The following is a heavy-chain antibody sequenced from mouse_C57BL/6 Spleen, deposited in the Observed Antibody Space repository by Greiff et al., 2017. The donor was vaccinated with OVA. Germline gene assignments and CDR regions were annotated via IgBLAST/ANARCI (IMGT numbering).Heavy chain of an antibody. V-gene: IGHV3-6*01. CDR1: GYSITSGYY. J-gene: IGHJ4*01. CDR2: ISYDGSN. CDR3: ASGGMDY. Sequence: VQLQQSGPGLVKPSQSLSLTCSVTGYSITSGYYWNWIRQFPGNKLEWMGYISYDGSNNYNPSLKNRISITRDTSKNQFFLKLNSVTTEDTATYYCASGGMDYWGQGTSVTVSS.